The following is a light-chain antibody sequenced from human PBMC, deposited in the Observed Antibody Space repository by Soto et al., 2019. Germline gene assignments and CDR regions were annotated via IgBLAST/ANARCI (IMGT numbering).Light chain of an antibody. V-gene: IGKV3-20*01. Sequence: EIPLTQSPGTLSLSQGERATLSCRASQSVSSSYLAWYQQTPGQAPRLLIYGASSRATGTPDRFSGMGSGTEFTLTIRRLEPEDFAVYFCQHYVYPQWTFGPGTKLDIK. CDR1: QSVSSSY. CDR2: GAS. J-gene: IGKJ1*01. CDR3: QHYVYPQWT.